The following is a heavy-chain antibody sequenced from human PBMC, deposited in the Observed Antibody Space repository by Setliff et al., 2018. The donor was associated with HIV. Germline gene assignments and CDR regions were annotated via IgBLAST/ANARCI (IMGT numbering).Heavy chain of an antibody. CDR1: GYTFTNYA. D-gene: IGHD6-13*01. CDR3: ARDFPSPDYSSSWAHLYYHYGMDV. J-gene: IGHJ6*02. V-gene: IGHV1-3*01. Sequence: GASVKVSCKTSGYTFTNYALNWVRQAPGQGLEWMGWINAGNGNTKYSQKFQGRVTITRDTSASTAYMEVSSLRSEDTAVYYCARDFPSPDYSSSWAHLYYHYGMDVWGQGTTVTVS. CDR2: INAGNGNT.